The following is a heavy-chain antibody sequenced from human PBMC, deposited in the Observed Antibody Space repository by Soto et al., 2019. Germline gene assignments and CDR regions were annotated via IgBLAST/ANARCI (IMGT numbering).Heavy chain of an antibody. J-gene: IGHJ5*02. V-gene: IGHV5-10-1*01. CDR1: GYSFTSYW. CDR2: IDPSDSYT. Sequence: GESLKISCKGSGYSFTSYWIGWVRQMPGKGLEWMGRIDPSDSYTNYSPSFQGHVTISADKSISTAYLQWSSLKASDTAMYYCARSFYGSGTEYWFDPWGQGTLVTVSS. D-gene: IGHD3-10*01. CDR3: ARSFYGSGTEYWFDP.